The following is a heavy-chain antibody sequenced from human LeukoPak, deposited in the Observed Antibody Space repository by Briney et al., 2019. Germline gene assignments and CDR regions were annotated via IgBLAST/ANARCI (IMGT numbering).Heavy chain of an antibody. V-gene: IGHV4-31*02. CDR1: CGSISRGGYY. J-gene: IGHJ6*02. Sequence: PSETLSLARTVACGSISRGGYYWSWIRQHPGKGLEWIGYIYYSESACYNPSLKSRVTISVDTSKNQFSLKLSSVTAADTAVYYCARSGYYVYDPYGMDVWGQGTTVTVSS. D-gene: IGHD3-3*01. CDR2: IYYSESA. CDR3: ARSGYYVYDPYGMDV.